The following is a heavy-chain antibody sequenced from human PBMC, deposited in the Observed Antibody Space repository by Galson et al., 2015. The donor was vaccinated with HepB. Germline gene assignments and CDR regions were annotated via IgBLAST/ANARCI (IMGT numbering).Heavy chain of an antibody. D-gene: IGHD2-21*02. CDR3: AREPEAYCGDDCYSGIGY. Sequence: SLRLSCAASGFTFSSCAMNWVRQAPGKGLEWVSAISNSGGITYYADSVKGRFTISRDNSKNTLYLQMNSLRAEDTAVYYCAREPEAYCGDDCYSGIGYWGQGALVTVSS. J-gene: IGHJ4*02. CDR1: GFTFSSCA. CDR2: ISNSGGIT. V-gene: IGHV3-23*01.